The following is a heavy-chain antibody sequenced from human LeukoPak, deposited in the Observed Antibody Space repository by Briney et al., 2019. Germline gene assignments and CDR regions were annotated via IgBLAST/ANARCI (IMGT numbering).Heavy chain of an antibody. CDR3: ARAKYQLLVDY. CDR1: GGSISSYY. V-gene: IGHV4-59*01. CDR2: IYYSGST. J-gene: IGHJ4*02. Sequence: SETLSLTCTVSGGSISSYYWSWIRQPPGKGLEWIGYIYYSGSTNYNPSLKSRVTISVDTSKNQFSLKLSSVTAADTAVYYCARAKYQLLVDYWGQGTLVTVSS. D-gene: IGHD2-2*01.